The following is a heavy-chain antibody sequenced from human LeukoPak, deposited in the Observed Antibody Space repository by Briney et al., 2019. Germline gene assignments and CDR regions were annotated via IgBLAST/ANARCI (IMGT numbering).Heavy chain of an antibody. D-gene: IGHD2-2*01. CDR1: GFTFSSYG. CDR3: AKSGLGYCSGTSCYLLGY. J-gene: IGHJ4*02. V-gene: IGHV3-30*02. CDR2: IRYDGSNK. Sequence: GGSLRLSCAASGFTFSSYGMHWVRQAPGKGLEWVAFIRYDGSNKYYADSVKGRFTISRDNSKNTLYLQMNSLRAEDTAVYYCAKSGLGYCSGTSCYLLGYWGQGTLVTVSS.